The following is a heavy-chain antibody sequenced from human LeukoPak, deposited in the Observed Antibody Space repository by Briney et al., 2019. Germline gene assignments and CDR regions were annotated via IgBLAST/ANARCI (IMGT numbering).Heavy chain of an antibody. CDR3: ARASQWLAFDD. CDR1: GFTFSSYA. Sequence: GGSLRLSCAASGFTFSSYAMRWVRQAPRKGLEWVSVIYNGGSTNYGDSVKDRFTISRDNSKNTLHLQMNSLRAEDTALYYCARASQWLAFDDWGQGALVTVSS. CDR2: IYNGGST. V-gene: IGHV3-66*01. D-gene: IGHD6-19*01. J-gene: IGHJ4*02.